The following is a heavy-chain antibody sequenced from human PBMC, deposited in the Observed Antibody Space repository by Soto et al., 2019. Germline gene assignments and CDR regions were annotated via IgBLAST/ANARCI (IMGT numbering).Heavy chain of an antibody. CDR2: IYYSGST. CDR1: GGPISSSSYY. V-gene: IGHV4-39*01. J-gene: IGHJ4*02. D-gene: IGHD4-17*01. CDR3: APTRTDDYGGPGWFDY. Sequence: QLQLQESGPGLVKPSETLSLTCTVAGGPISSSSYYWGWIRQPPAKGPESIGSIYYSGSTYYNPSLKSRVTISVDTAKNQFSLKLGPVTAADTGVYYCAPTRTDDYGGPGWFDYWGQGTLVTVSS.